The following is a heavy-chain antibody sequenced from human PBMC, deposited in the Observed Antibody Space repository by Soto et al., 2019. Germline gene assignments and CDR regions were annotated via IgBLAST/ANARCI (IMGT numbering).Heavy chain of an antibody. J-gene: IGHJ6*02. CDR1: GYTFSSYG. V-gene: IGHV1-18*01. Sequence: QVQLMQSGAEVKKPGASVKVSCKSSGYTFSSYGISWIRQAPGQGLEWMGWISTYNGNTNYAQKFQARVTMTTDTSTSTAYMELRSLRSDDTAVYYCARGVQREQHLASYYYGMDVWGQGTTVTVSS. D-gene: IGHD6-13*01. CDR3: ARGVQREQHLASYYYGMDV. CDR2: ISTYNGNT.